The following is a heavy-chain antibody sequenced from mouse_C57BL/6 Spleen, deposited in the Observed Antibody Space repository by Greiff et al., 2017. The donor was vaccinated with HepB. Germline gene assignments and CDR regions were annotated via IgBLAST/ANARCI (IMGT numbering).Heavy chain of an antibody. CDR3: ARGSTMITTGFYYAMDY. CDR1: GYTFTSYW. Sequence: QVQLQQPGTELVKPGASVKLSCKASGYTFTSYWMHWVKQRPGQGLEWIGNINPSNGGTNYNEKFKSKATLTVDKSSSTAYMQLSSLTSEDSAVYYCARGSTMITTGFYYAMDYWGQGTSVTVSS. J-gene: IGHJ4*01. V-gene: IGHV1-53*01. D-gene: IGHD2-4*01. CDR2: INPSNGGT.